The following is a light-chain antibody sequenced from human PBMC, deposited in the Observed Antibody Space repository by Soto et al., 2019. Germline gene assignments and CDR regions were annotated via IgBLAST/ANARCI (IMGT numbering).Light chain of an antibody. V-gene: IGKV1-39*01. CDR1: QDISTY. J-gene: IGKJ1*01. CDR2: AAS. CDR3: QQSYSTTWT. Sequence: DIQMTQPPSSLSASVGDRVTISCRASQDISTYLNWYQKKPEKAPKLLTYAASSLQSGVPSRLSGSRSERDFTVTISSLQPEDCATYPCQQSYSTTWTFGQGTNV.